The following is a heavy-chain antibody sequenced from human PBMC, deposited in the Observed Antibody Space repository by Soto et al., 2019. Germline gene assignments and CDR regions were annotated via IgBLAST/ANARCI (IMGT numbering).Heavy chain of an antibody. CDR3: ARGGEEMATIGAGFDY. CDR1: GGPISSSNW. J-gene: IGHJ4*02. CDR2: IYHSGST. Sequence: QVQLQESGPGLVEPSGTLSLTCAVSGGPISSSNWWSWVRQPPGKGLEWIGEIYHSGSTNYNPSRKRRVTIPVDKSKNQFSLKLTSVTAADTAVYYCARGGEEMATIGAGFDYWGQGTLVTVSS. D-gene: IGHD5-12*01. V-gene: IGHV4-4*02.